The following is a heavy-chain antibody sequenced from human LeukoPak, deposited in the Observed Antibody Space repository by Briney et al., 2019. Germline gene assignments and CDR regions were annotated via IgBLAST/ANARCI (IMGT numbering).Heavy chain of an antibody. J-gene: IGHJ4*02. CDR2: IYSGGST. D-gene: IGHD4-17*01. CDR3: AKDVDNGDYVVY. Sequence: GGSLRLSCAASGFTVSGNYINWVRQAPGKGLEWVSVIYSGGSTYYADSVKGRFSISRDNSKNTLYLQMNSLRAEDTAVYYCAKDVDNGDYVVYWGQGTLVTVSS. V-gene: IGHV3-53*01. CDR1: GFTVSGNY.